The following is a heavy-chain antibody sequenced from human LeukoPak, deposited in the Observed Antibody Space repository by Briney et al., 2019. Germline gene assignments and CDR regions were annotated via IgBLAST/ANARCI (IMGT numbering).Heavy chain of an antibody. V-gene: IGHV1-69*01. CDR1: GGTFSSYA. CDR2: IIPIFGTA. CDR3: ARAPFVAAGSDY. D-gene: IGHD6-13*01. Sequence: SVKVSCKASGGTFSSYAISWVRQAPGHRLEWMGGIIPIFGTAQYTQKFKDRVTITADESTSTAYMELNSLRSEDTAIYFCARAPFVAAGSDYWGQGTLVTVSS. J-gene: IGHJ4*02.